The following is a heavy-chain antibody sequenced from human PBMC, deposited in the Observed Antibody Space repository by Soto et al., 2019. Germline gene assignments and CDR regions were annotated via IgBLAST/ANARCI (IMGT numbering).Heavy chain of an antibody. Sequence: GGSLRLSCAASGFTFDDYAMHWVRQAPGKGLEWVSGISWNSGSIGYADSVKGRFTISRDNAKNSLYLQMNSLRAEDTALYYCAKEKTRGYSGYDDDYWGQGTLVTVSS. J-gene: IGHJ4*02. D-gene: IGHD5-12*01. CDR1: GFTFDDYA. V-gene: IGHV3-9*01. CDR3: AKEKTRGYSGYDDDY. CDR2: ISWNSGSI.